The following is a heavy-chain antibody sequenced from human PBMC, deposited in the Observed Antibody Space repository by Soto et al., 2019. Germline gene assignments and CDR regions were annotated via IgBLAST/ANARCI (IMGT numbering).Heavy chain of an antibody. Sequence: GASVKVSCKVSGYTLTELSMHWVRQAPGKGLEWMGGFDPEDGETIYAQKFQGRVTMTEDTSTDTAYMELSSLRSEDTAVYYCATSRYYYGSGSYYSPFDYWGQGTLVTVSS. CDR1: GYTLTELS. J-gene: IGHJ4*02. V-gene: IGHV1-24*01. CDR2: FDPEDGET. CDR3: ATSRYYYGSGSYYSPFDY. D-gene: IGHD3-10*01.